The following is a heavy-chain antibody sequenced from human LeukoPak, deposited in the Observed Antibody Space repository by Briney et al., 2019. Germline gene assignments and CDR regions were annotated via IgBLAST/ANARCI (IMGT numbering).Heavy chain of an antibody. J-gene: IGHJ5*02. CDR2: IDSGGST. Sequence: GGSLRLSCAASGFTVSSNYMSWVRQAPGKGLEWVSLIDSGGSTYYAASVQGRFTISRDNSKNTMYLQMNSLRPEDTAVYYCVRDYTYCTSTSCYAAWGQGTLVTVSS. CDR3: VRDYTYCTSTSCYAA. V-gene: IGHV3-66*02. D-gene: IGHD2-2*01. CDR1: GFTVSSNY.